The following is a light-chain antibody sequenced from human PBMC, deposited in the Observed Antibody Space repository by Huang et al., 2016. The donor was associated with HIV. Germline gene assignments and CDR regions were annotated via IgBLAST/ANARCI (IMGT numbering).Light chain of an antibody. CDR2: DVS. CDR3: QQYDGYPCT. J-gene: IGKJ1*01. V-gene: IGKV1-5*01. CDR1: QSFTTW. Sequence: DIQMTQSPSTLSASVGDRVTITCRASQSFTTWLAWYQQKPGKAPKLLIYDVSSLESGVPSRFSGSGSGTEFTLTISSLQPDDFATYYCQQYDGYPCTFGQGTKVEIK.